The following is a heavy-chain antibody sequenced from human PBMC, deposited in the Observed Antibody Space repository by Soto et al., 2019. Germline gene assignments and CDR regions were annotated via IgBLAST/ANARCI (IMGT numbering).Heavy chain of an antibody. D-gene: IGHD3-22*01. CDR2: IWYDGSNK. J-gene: IGHJ1*01. CDR3: ARAYYYDSSGYYRSSFQH. CDR1: GLTFSSYG. V-gene: IGHV3-33*01. Sequence: QVQLVESGGGVVQPGRSLRLSCAASGLTFSSYGMHWVRQAPGKGLEWVAVIWYDGSNKYYADSVKGRFTISRDNSKNTLYLQMNSLRAEDTAVYYCARAYYYDSSGYYRSSFQHWGQGTLVTVSS.